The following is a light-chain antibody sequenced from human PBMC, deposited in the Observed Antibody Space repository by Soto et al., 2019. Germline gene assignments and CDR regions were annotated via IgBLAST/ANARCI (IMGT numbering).Light chain of an antibody. J-gene: IGKJ2*01. CDR2: KAS. CDR1: QSISSW. V-gene: IGKV1-5*03. CDR3: QQYNSYPNT. Sequence: DIQMTQSPSTLSASVEDRVTITCRASQSISSWLAWYQQKPGKAPKLLISKASSLESGVPSRFSGSGSGTEFTLTISSLQPDDFAAYYCQQYNSYPNTFGQGTKLEIK.